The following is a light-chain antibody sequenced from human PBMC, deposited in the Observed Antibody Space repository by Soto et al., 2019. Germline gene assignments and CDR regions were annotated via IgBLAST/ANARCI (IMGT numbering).Light chain of an antibody. CDR1: QSVRGH. CDR2: DAS. V-gene: IGKV3-11*01. J-gene: IGKJ5*01. CDR3: QQYGSSEII. Sequence: DTVLTQSPAALSLSPGETATLSCRASQSVRGHLAWYQQKPGQAPRLLIYDASYRATGVPLRFSGSGSGTDFTLTIARLEPEDFAVFYCQQYGSSEIIFGQGTRLEI.